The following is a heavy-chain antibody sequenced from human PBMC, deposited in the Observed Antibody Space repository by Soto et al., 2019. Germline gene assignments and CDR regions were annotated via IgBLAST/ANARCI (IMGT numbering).Heavy chain of an antibody. V-gene: IGHV5-10-1*01. J-gene: IGHJ5*02. CDR2: IDPIDSYT. CDR3: ARDPDGYNWFDP. CDR1: GYSFTSYW. Sequence: GESLKISCKGSGYSFTSYWISWVRQMPGKGLEWMGRIDPIDSYTNYSPSFQGHVTISADKSISTAYLQWSSLKASDTAVYYCARDPDGYNWFDPWGQGTLVTVSS.